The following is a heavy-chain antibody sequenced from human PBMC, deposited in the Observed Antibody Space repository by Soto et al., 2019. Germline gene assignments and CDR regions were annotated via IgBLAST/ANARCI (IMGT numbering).Heavy chain of an antibody. Sequence: QVQLVESGGGVVQPGRSLRLSCAASGFTFSSYAMHWVRQAPGKGLEWVAVISYDGSNKYYADSVKGRFTISRDNSKNTLYLQMNSLRAEDTAVYYCARDNYDYVWGSYRYTWFDYWGQGTLVTVSS. D-gene: IGHD3-16*02. CDR2: ISYDGSNK. J-gene: IGHJ4*02. CDR3: ARDNYDYVWGSYRYTWFDY. CDR1: GFTFSSYA. V-gene: IGHV3-30-3*01.